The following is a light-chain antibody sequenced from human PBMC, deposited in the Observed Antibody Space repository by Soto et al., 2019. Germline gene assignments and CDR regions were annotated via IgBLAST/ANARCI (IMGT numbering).Light chain of an antibody. CDR1: QDISNY. CDR2: DAS. CDR3: QQYDNLPPLIT. V-gene: IGKV1-33*01. Sequence: DIQMTQSPSSLSASVGDRVTITCQASQDISNYLNWYQQKPGKAPKLLIYDASNLETGVPSRFSGSGSGTDFTFTISSLQAEDIATYYCQQYDNLPPLITFGQGTRLEIK. J-gene: IGKJ5*01.